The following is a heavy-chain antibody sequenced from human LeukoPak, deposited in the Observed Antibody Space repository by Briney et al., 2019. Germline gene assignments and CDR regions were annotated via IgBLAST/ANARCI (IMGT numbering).Heavy chain of an antibody. J-gene: IGHJ3*02. D-gene: IGHD3-10*01. CDR2: FDPEDGET. V-gene: IGHV1-24*01. CDR3: ATVMVRGRGDAFDI. Sequence: ASVKVSCKVSGYTLTELSMHWVRQAPGKGLEWMGGFDPEDGETIYAQKFQGRVTMTEDTSTDTAYMELSSLRPEDTAVYYCATVMVRGRGDAFDIWGQGTMVTVSS. CDR1: GYTLTELS.